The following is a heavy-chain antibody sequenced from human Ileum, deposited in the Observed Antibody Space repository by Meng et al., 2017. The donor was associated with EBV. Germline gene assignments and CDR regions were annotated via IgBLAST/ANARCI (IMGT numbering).Heavy chain of an antibody. CDR2: VYHDGAT. V-gene: IGHV4-4*01. D-gene: IGHD3-10*01. CDR1: GESVSGSDW. J-gene: IGHJ4*02. Sequence: QGWQAESGPGLVRPPGTLSLTSAVSGESVSGSDWWSWVHQPPGKGLEWIGEVYHDGATNYHPSLKSRVTISLDKSKNEVNLHLNSLTAADTAVYFCARSSPIVRGLDYWGQGTLVTVSS. CDR3: ARSSPIVRGLDY.